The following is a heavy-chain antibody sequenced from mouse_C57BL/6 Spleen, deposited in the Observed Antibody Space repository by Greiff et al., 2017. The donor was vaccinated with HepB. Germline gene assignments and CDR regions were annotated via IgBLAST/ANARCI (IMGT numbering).Heavy chain of an antibody. D-gene: IGHD2-2*01. CDR1: GFTFSDYG. Sequence: EVKLMESGGGLVKPGGSLKLSCAASGFTFSDYGMHWVRQAPEKGLEWVAYISSGSSTTYYADTVKGRFTISRDNAKNTLFLQMTSLKSEDTAMDYGARCGYYWDFDVWGTGTTVTVSS. V-gene: IGHV5-17*01. J-gene: IGHJ1*03. CDR3: ARCGYYWDFDV. CDR2: ISSGSSTT.